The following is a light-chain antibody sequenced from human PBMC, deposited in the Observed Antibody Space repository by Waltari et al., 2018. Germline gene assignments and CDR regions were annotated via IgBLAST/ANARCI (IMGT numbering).Light chain of an antibody. CDR1: PSGVGGGHR. CDR3: SSYTDNTVL. J-gene: IGLJ2*01. CDR2: DVR. V-gene: IGLV2-18*02. Sequence: QSALTQPPSVSGSPGQSVTISCTATPSGVGGGHRGSWYQQSPGTAPKLMVFDVRNRPSGVPDRFSGSKSGNTASLTISGLQAEDEADYYCSSYTDNTVLFGGGTRLTVL.